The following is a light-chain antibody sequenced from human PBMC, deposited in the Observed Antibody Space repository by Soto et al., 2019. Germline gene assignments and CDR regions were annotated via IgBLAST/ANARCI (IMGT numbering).Light chain of an antibody. Sequence: EIVLTQSPATLSLSPGKRATLSCRASQTISSYLAWYQQKPGQPPRLLIYGASNRATGIPARFSGSGSGTDFTLTISTLEPEDFAVYYCQHRSNWPLMYTFGQGTRLEIK. V-gene: IGKV3-11*01. CDR3: QHRSNWPLMYT. CDR2: GAS. CDR1: QTISSY. J-gene: IGKJ5*01.